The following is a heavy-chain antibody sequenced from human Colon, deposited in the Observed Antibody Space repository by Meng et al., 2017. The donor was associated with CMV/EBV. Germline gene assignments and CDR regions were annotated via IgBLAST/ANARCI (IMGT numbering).Heavy chain of an antibody. CDR1: YTCSSYG. J-gene: IGHJ4*02. CDR2: NSTYNGNT. V-gene: IGHV1-18*01. CDR3: ARAREVGYSAYDYDDF. D-gene: IGHD5-12*01. Sequence: YTCSSYGISWVRQDPGQEHEWMEWNSTYNGNTDYAQKFQGRVTMTTDTLTSTAYMELTSLKSDDTAVFYCARAREVGYSAYDYDDFWGQGTLVTVSS.